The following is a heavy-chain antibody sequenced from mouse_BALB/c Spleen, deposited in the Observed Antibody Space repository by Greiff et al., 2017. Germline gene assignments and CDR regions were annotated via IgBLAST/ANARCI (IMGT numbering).Heavy chain of an antibody. V-gene: IGHV14-4*02. J-gene: IGHJ2*01. CDR2: IDPENGDT. CDR1: GFNIKDYY. Sequence: VQLQRSGAELVRSGASVKLSCTASGFNIKDYYMHWVKQRPEQGLEWIGWIDPENGDTEYAPKFQGKATMTADTSSNTAYLQLSSLTSEDTAVYYCTHYGSSYQLFDYWGQGTTLTVSS. CDR3: THYGSSYQLFDY. D-gene: IGHD1-1*01.